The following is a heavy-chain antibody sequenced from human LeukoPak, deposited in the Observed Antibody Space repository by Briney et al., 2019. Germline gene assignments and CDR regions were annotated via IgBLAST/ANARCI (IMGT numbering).Heavy chain of an antibody. CDR3: VRQFRRGYSGYDPQFDP. Sequence: PSETLSLTCTVSGGSISSSSYYWGWIRQPPGKGLEWIGSIYYSGSTYYNPSLKSRVTISVDTSKNQFSLKLSSVTAADTAVYYCVRQFRRGYSGYDPQFDPWGQGTLVTVSS. CDR2: IYYSGST. D-gene: IGHD5-12*01. J-gene: IGHJ5*02. CDR1: GGSISSSSYY. V-gene: IGHV4-39*01.